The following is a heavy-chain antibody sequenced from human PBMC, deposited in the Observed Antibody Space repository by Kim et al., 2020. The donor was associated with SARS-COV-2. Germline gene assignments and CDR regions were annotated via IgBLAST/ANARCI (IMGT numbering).Heavy chain of an antibody. CDR3: AKDHPASGWPTFEY. Sequence: GGSLRLSCVASGFNSNNYAMSWVRQAPGKGLEWVSAITKYDSRTYYADSVKGRFTISRDIPENTVYLQMNSLIAEDTALYYCAKDHPASGWPTFEYSGRGTLVTVSS. CDR1: GFNSNNYA. V-gene: IGHV3-23*05. J-gene: IGHJ4*02. D-gene: IGHD6-19*01. CDR2: ITKYDSRT.